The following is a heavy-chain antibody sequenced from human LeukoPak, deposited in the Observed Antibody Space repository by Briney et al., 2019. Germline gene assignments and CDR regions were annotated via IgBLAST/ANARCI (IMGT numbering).Heavy chain of an antibody. D-gene: IGHD4-11*01. J-gene: IGHJ6*02. V-gene: IGHV4-59*01. CDR3: ARARAYSNQGFYYYDMDV. CDR1: GGSIRRDY. Sequence: PSETLSLTCTVTGGSIRRDYWSWIRQPPGKGLEWVGYISYSGSTSYNPSLESRVTMSVDTSKNQVSLKVNSVTAADTAVYFCARARAYSNQGFYYYDMDVWGQGTTVTVSS. CDR2: ISYSGST.